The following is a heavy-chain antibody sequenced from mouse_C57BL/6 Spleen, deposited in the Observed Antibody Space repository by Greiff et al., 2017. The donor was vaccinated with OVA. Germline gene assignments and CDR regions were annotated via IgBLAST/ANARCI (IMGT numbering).Heavy chain of an antibody. V-gene: IGHV1-59*01. J-gene: IGHJ1*03. D-gene: IGHD2-1*01. CDR2: IDPSDSYT. CDR1: GYTFTSYW. CDR3: ARSVRGNYGNYAWYFDV. Sequence: VQLQQPGAELVRPGTSVKLSCKASGYTFTSYWMHWVKQRPGQGLEWIGVIDPSDSYTNYNQKFKGKATLTVDTSSSTAYMQLSSLTSEDSAVYYCARSVRGNYGNYAWYFDVWGTGTTVTVSS.